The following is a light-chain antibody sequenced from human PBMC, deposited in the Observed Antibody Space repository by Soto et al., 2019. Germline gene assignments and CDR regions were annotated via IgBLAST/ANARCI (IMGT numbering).Light chain of an antibody. V-gene: IGKV3-15*01. Sequence: EIVMTQSPATLSVSPGERATLSCRASQSVSSNLAWYQQKPGQAPRVLIHGASTRATGIPARFSGSGSGTEFTLTISSLQSEDFAVYYCQQYDVSPRTFGQGTKVDIK. J-gene: IGKJ1*01. CDR2: GAS. CDR3: QQYDVSPRT. CDR1: QSVSSN.